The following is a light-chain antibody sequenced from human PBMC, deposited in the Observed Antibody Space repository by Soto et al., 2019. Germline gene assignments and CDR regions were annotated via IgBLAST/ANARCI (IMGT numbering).Light chain of an antibody. CDR3: QQYYSYPPAPT. Sequence: AIRMTQSPSSFSASTGDRVTITCRASQGISSYLAWYQQKPGKAPKLLIYAASTLQSGVPSRFSGSGSGTDFTLTISCLQSEDFATYYCQQYYSYPPAPTFGGGTKVEIK. CDR2: AAS. J-gene: IGKJ4*01. CDR1: QGISSY. V-gene: IGKV1-8*01.